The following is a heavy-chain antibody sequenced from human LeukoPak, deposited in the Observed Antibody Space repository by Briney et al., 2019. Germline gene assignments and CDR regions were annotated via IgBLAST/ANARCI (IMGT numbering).Heavy chain of an antibody. CDR2: IKLDGSEK. Sequence: GGSLRLSCAASGFTFSNYWMTWVRQAPGKGLEWVANIKLDGSEKYYVDSVEGRFTISRDNAKNSVFLQMNSLRAEDTAVYYCARSLDYGGHCFFDYWGQGTLVTVSS. J-gene: IGHJ4*02. D-gene: IGHD4-23*01. CDR1: GFTFSNYW. CDR3: ARSLDYGGHCFFDY. V-gene: IGHV3-7*01.